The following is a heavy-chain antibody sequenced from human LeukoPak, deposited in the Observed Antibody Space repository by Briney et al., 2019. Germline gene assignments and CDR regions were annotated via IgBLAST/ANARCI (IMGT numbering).Heavy chain of an antibody. Sequence: GGSLRLSCAASGFTFDDYGMSWVRQAPGKGLEWVSGINWNGGSTGYADSVKGRFTISRDNAKNSLYLQMNSLRAEDTALYYCARGLRGDYYDSSGYYCWGQGTLVTVSS. CDR1: GFTFDDYG. D-gene: IGHD3-22*01. J-gene: IGHJ4*02. V-gene: IGHV3-20*04. CDR3: ARGLRGDYYDSSGYYC. CDR2: INWNGGST.